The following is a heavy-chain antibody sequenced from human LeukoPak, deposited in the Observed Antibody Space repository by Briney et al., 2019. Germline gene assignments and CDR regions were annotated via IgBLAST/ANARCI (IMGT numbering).Heavy chain of an antibody. V-gene: IGHV3-30*18. CDR1: GFTFSSYG. CDR2: ISYDGSNK. D-gene: IGHD6-19*01. Sequence: PGGSLRLSCAASGFTFSSYGMHWVRQAPGKGLEWVAVISYDGSNKYYADSVKGRFTISRDNSKNTPYLQMNSLRAEDTAVYYCAKVGIAVAFDYWGQGTLVTVSS. J-gene: IGHJ4*02. CDR3: AKVGIAVAFDY.